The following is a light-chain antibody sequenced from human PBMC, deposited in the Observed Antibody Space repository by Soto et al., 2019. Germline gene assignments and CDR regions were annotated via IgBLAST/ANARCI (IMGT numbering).Light chain of an antibody. CDR2: AAS. CDR3: QQGDSTPST. CDR1: QSMSGY. J-gene: IGKJ2*02. V-gene: IGKV1-39*01. Sequence: DLQMTQSPSSLSASVGDRVTIACRASQSMSGYLNWYQQKPGKAPKLLIYAASSLQSGVPSRFSGSGSGTDFTLTISNLQPEDFATYYCQQGDSTPSTFGQGTKLEIK.